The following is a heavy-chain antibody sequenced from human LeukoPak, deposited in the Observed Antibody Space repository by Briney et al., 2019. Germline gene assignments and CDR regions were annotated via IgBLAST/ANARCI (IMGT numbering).Heavy chain of an antibody. V-gene: IGHV3-21*01. Sequence: PGGSLRLSCAASGFTFSSYSMNWVRQAPGKGLEWVSSISSSSSYIYYADSVKGRFTISRDNAKNSLYLQMNSLRAEDTAVYYCARDFSGLNANLDYWGQGTLVTVSS. CDR1: GFTFSSYS. CDR3: ARDFSGLNANLDY. CDR2: ISSSSSYI. D-gene: IGHD3-3*01. J-gene: IGHJ4*02.